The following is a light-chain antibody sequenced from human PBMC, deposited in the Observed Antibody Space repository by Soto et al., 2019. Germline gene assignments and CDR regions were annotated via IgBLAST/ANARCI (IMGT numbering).Light chain of an antibody. Sequence: EIVLTQSPGTLSLSPGERGTLACRSSQSVRTSYLAWYQQKPGQPPRLLIYGASSRATGIPDRFSGSGSGTDFTLTISRLEPEDFAVYYCQQYGSSPITFGQGTRLEIK. CDR3: QQYGSSPIT. CDR2: GAS. J-gene: IGKJ5*01. CDR1: QSVRTSY. V-gene: IGKV3-20*01.